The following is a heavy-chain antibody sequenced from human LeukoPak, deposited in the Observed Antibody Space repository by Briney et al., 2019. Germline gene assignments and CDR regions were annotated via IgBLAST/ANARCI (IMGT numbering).Heavy chain of an antibody. CDR3: AMGGNEGGTFDY. J-gene: IGHJ4*02. D-gene: IGHD3-16*01. V-gene: IGHV3-23*01. Sequence: PGGSLRLSCTASGFTFSNYDMGWVRPARGKGREWGSVSSGSGDRTYYADSVKGRFTISKDTSQNTVYMQMNSLRAEHTGVYISAMGGNEGGTFDYWGQGTPVTVSS. CDR1: GFTFSNYD. CDR2: SSGSGDRT.